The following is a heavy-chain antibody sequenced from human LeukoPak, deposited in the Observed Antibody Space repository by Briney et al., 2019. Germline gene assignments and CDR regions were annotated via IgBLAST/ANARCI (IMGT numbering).Heavy chain of an antibody. J-gene: IGHJ4*02. D-gene: IGHD3-10*01. CDR1: GASMITYY. CDR3: ARVLGQGVRGGFDY. Sequence: SETLSLTCTVSGASMITYYWNWIRQPPRKGLEWIGYIYYSGTINYNPSLKSRVTMSVDTSKNQFSLKLSSVTAADSAVYYCARVLGQGVRGGFDYWGQGTLVTVSS. V-gene: IGHV4-59*12. CDR2: IYYSGTI.